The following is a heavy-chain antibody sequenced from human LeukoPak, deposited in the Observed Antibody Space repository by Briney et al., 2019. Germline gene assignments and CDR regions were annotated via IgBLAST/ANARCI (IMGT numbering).Heavy chain of an antibody. V-gene: IGHV4-39*01. D-gene: IGHD6-25*01. CDR3: ARRRAGGSWCDS. Sequence: PSETLSLTCTVSDGSITSSGYYWVWIRQPTGKGLEWIGNVYSNGNIHYNPSLKSRVTISVDASKNQFSLKLGSVTAADTAMYYCARRRAGGSWCDSWGQGALVTVSS. J-gene: IGHJ5*01. CDR2: VYSNGNI. CDR1: DGSITSSGYY.